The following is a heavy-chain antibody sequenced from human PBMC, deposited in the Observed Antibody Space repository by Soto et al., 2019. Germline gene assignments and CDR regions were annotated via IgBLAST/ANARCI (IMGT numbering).Heavy chain of an antibody. V-gene: IGHV2-5*02. CDR2: IYWDDDQ. Sequence: QITLKESGPPLVKPTQTLTLTCTFSGFSLSASGVGVAWIRQPPGKALEWLALIYWDDDQLYSPSLKSRLTVTKETSKNQVVLTMTNVDPEDTATYYCAHRPGHGVHYYYYGFDVWGQGTTVTVSS. J-gene: IGHJ6*02. CDR3: AHRPGHGVHYYYYGFDV. CDR1: GFSLSASGVG. D-gene: IGHD4-17*01.